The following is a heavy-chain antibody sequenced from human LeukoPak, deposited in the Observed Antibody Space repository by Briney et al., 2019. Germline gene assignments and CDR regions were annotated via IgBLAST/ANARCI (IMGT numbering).Heavy chain of an antibody. Sequence: GGSLRLSCQAFEFPFVNYALHWSGQLQGRGLEWFSLISGDGGSTYYADSVKGRFTISRDNSKNSLYLQMNSLRTEDTALYYCAKDRGIQLWMGWFDPWGQGTLVTVSS. CDR3: AKDRGIQLWMGWFDP. CDR1: EFPFVNYA. D-gene: IGHD5-18*01. CDR2: ISGDGGST. J-gene: IGHJ5*02. V-gene: IGHV3-43*02.